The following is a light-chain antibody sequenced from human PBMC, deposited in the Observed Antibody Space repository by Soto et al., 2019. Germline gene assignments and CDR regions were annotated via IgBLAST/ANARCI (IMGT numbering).Light chain of an antibody. CDR3: SSYTSSSTLV. CDR1: SSDVGGYNY. CDR2: EVS. V-gene: IGLV2-14*01. J-gene: IGLJ2*01. Sequence: QSALTQPASVSGSPGQSITISCTGTSSDVGGYNYVSWYQQHPGKAPKLMIYEVSTRPSGVSNRVSGSKSGNTASLTISGLQSEDEADYYCSSYTSSSTLVFGGGTKVTVL.